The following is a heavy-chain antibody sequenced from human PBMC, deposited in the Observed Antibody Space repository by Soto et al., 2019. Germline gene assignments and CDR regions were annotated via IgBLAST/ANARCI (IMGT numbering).Heavy chain of an antibody. J-gene: IGHJ5*02. CDR3: ARDNPPYYYGSGSYYNKPNWFDP. CDR1: GYTFPSYG. Sequence: ASVKVSCKASGYTFPSYGIIWVRQAPGQGLEWMGWISAYNGNTNYAQKLQGRVTMTTDTSTSTAYMGLRSLRSDDTAVYYCARDNPPYYYGSGSYYNKPNWFDPWGQGTLVTVSS. V-gene: IGHV1-18*01. D-gene: IGHD3-10*01. CDR2: ISAYNGNT.